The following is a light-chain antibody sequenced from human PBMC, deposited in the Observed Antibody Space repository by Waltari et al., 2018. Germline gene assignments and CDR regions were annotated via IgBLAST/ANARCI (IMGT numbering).Light chain of an antibody. J-gene: IGKJ1*01. CDR2: LGS. CDR1: QSLLHSNGYNY. V-gene: IGKV2-28*01. CDR3: MQALQAPRT. Sequence: DIVMTQSPLSLPVTPGEPASISCRSSQSLLHSNGYNYLDWYLQKPGQSPHLLIYLGSNRASGVPDRFSGSGSGTDFIQKISRVEAEDVGVYYCMQALQAPRTFGQGTKVEIK.